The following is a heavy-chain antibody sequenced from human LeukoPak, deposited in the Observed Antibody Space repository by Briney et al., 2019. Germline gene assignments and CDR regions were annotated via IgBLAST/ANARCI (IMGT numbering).Heavy chain of an antibody. V-gene: IGHV4-34*01. CDR2: INHSGST. CDR1: GGSFSGYY. J-gene: IGHJ4*02. CDR3: ARSEATYYYDSSGYLAY. D-gene: IGHD3-22*01. Sequence: PSETLSLTCAVYGGSFSGYYWSWIRQPPGKGLEWIGEINHSGSTNYNPSLKSRVTISVDTSKNQFSLKLSSVTAADTAVYYCARSEATYYYDSSGYLAYWGQGTLVTVSS.